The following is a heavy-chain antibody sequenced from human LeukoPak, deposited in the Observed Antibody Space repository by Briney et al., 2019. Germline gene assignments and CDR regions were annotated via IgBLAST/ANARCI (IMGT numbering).Heavy chain of an antibody. J-gene: IGHJ5*02. V-gene: IGHV3-30-3*01. CDR2: ISYDGSNK. Sequence: GGSLRLSCAASGFTFSSYAMHWVRQAPGKGLDWVALISYDGSNKYYADSVKGRFTISRDNSKNTVYLQMDSLRAEDTAVYYCANSRGHGSGNLWGQGTLVTVSS. D-gene: IGHD3-10*01. CDR1: GFTFSSYA. CDR3: ANSRGHGSGNL.